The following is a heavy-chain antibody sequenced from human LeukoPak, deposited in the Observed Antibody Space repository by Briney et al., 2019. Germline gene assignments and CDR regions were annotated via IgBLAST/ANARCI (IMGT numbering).Heavy chain of an antibody. CDR2: IYYSGST. V-gene: IGHV4-39*07. CDR3: ATHSSGYYKYWYFDL. J-gene: IGHJ2*01. Sequence: SETLSLTCTVSGGSISSSSYYWGWIRQPPGKGLEWIGSIYYSGSTYYNPSLKSRVTISVDTSKNQFSLKLSSVTAADTAVYYCATHSSGYYKYWYFDLWGRGTLVTVSS. D-gene: IGHD3-22*01. CDR1: GGSISSSSYY.